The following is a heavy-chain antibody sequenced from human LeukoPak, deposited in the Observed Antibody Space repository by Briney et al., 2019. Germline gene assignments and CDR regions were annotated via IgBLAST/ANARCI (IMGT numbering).Heavy chain of an antibody. J-gene: IGHJ4*02. CDR1: GFTPSDYA. V-gene: IGHV3-23*01. CDR2: MSRNSAKT. CDR3: AKGKAGFGELFD. D-gene: IGHD3-10*01. Sequence: PGGSLRLACAASGFTPSDYAMSWVRQAPGGGLEWVSSMSRNSAKTYYADSVKGRFTISRDETNNTLFLQMNSLRAGDTALYYCAKGKAGFGELFDWGPGTLVTVSS.